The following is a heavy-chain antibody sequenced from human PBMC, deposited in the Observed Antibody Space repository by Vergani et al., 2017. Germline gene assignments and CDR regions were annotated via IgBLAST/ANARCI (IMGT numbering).Heavy chain of an antibody. CDR2: IYYSGST. J-gene: IGHJ6*02. Sequence: QVQLQESGPGLVKPSETLSLTCTVSGGSISSYYWSWIRQPPGKGLEWIGYIYYSGSTNYNPSLKSRVTTSVDTSKNQYPLKLSSVTAADTAVYYGAGESYVDTYYYYYGMDVWGQGTTVTVSS. D-gene: IGHD5-18*01. CDR3: AGESYVDTYYYYYGMDV. V-gene: IGHV4-59*01. CDR1: GGSISSYY.